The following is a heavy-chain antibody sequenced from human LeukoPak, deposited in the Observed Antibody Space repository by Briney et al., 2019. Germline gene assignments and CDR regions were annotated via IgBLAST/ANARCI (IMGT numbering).Heavy chain of an antibody. V-gene: IGHV4-34*01. CDR2: INHSGST. CDR1: GGSFSGYY. D-gene: IGHD6-13*01. Sequence: ASETLSLTCAVYGGSFSGYYWSWIRQPPGKGLEWIGEINHSGSTNYNPSLKSRVTISVDTSKTQFSLKLSSVTAADTAVYYCARVWIRSSAADWFDPWGQGTLVTVSS. J-gene: IGHJ5*02. CDR3: ARVWIRSSAADWFDP.